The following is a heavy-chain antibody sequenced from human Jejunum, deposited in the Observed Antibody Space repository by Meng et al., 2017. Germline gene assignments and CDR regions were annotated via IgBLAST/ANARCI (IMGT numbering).Heavy chain of an antibody. CDR2: VFYTGST. V-gene: IGHV4-61*01. Sequence: QVPVQGLAPGLVVPSENLSLSFPVPGVAVTSGQYDWSWVRQPPGQGLEWIGHVFYTGSTNYSPSFQSRVTISVHTSRNQFSLKLNSVTAADTAVYYCARGGWDFEYWGQGILVTVSS. J-gene: IGHJ4*02. CDR3: ARGGWDFEY. D-gene: IGHD3-16*01. CDR1: GVAVTSGQYD.